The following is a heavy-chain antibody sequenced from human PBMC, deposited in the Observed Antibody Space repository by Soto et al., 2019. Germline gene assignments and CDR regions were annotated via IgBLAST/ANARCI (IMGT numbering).Heavy chain of an antibody. J-gene: IGHJ6*03. CDR3: ASLSGGFRQPYYYYDVHV. CDR2: IDSDGSST. V-gene: IGHV3-74*01. Sequence: EVQLVESGGGLVQPGGSLRLSCAASGFTFSNYWMHWVRQAPGKGLVWVSRIDSDGSSTNYAESVKGRFTISRDNAKNTLYLQMNSLRAEDTAVYYCASLSGGFRQPYYYYDVHVWCKGTTVTVSS. CDR1: GFTFSNYW. D-gene: IGHD3-10*01.